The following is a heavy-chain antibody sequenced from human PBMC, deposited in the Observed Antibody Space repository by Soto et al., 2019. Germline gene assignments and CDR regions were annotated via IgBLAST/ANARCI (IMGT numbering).Heavy chain of an antibody. CDR1: GFTFDDYA. CDR3: ATTQRIHYYGSGSYDSGTFDS. J-gene: IGHJ4*02. V-gene: IGHV3-9*01. D-gene: IGHD3-10*01. CDR2: ISWNSGSI. Sequence: EVQLVESGGGLVQPGRSLRLSCAASGFTFDDYAMHWVRQAPGKGLEWVSGISWNSGSIGYADSVKGRFTISRDNAKNALYLQMNSLRAEDTALYYCATTQRIHYYGSGSYDSGTFDSWGQGTLVTVSS.